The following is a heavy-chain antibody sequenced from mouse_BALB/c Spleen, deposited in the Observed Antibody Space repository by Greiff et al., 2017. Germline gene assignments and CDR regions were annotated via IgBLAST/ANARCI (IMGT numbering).Heavy chain of an antibody. V-gene: IGHV5-4*02. CDR2: ISDGGSYT. D-gene: IGHD4-1*01. CDR3: ARGLGREYFDY. J-gene: IGHJ2*01. Sequence: EVQVVESGGGLVKPGGSLKLSCAASGFTFSDYYMYWVRQTPEKRLEWVATISDGGSYTYYPDSVKGRFTISRDNAKNNLYLQMSSLKSEDTAMYYCARGLGREYFDYWGQGTTLTVSS. CDR1: GFTFSDYY.